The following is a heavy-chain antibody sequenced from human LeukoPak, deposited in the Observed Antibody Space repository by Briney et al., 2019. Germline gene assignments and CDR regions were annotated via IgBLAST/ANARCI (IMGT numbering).Heavy chain of an antibody. J-gene: IGHJ6*02. V-gene: IGHV4-59*08. CDR3: ARGDDYYNYGMDV. CDR1: GXSISIYY. Sequence: SETLSLTWTVSGXSISIYYGSWIRQPPGKGLEWIGYISYSGSTNYNPSLKSRVTISLDTSKNQFSLKLSSVTAADTAMYYCARGDDYYNYGMDVWGQGTTVTVS. CDR2: ISYSGST. D-gene: IGHD3-10*01.